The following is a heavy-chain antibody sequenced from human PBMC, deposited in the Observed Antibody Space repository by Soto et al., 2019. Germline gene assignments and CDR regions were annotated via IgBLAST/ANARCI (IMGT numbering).Heavy chain of an antibody. CDR1: GGTFSSYA. V-gene: IGHV1-69*13. CDR2: IIPIFGTA. Sequence: SVKVSCAASGGTFSSYAISWVRQAPGQGLEWMGGIIPIFGTANYAQKFQGRVTITADESTSTAYMELSSLRSEDTAVYYCARASGSYYAFDSWGQGTMVTVSS. J-gene: IGHJ3*02. D-gene: IGHD1-26*01. CDR3: ARASGSYYAFDS.